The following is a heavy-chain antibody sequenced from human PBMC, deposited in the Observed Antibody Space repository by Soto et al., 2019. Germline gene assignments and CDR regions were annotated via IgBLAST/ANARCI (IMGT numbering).Heavy chain of an antibody. CDR3: ARDLGYYDSSGYFDC. CDR1: GFTFSDYY. V-gene: IGHV3-11*01. J-gene: IGHJ4*01. CDR2: ISSSDSII. D-gene: IGHD3-22*01. Sequence: PGGSLRLSCAASGFTFSDYYMSWIRRAPGKGLEWVSYISSSDSIIYYSDSVKGRFIISRDNAKNSLYLQMNSLRAEDTAVYYCARDLGYYDSSGYFDCWGQGTLVTVSS.